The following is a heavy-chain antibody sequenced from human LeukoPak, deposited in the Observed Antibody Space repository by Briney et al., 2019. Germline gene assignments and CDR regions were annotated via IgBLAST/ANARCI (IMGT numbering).Heavy chain of an antibody. CDR2: IFYIGKT. J-gene: IGHJ5*02. CDR1: GGSVSSSDYY. V-gene: IGHV4-39*07. CDR3: ARDTSRHDYGDYDPEKWFDP. Sequence: SETLSLTCTVSGGSVSSSDYYWGWIRQPPGKGLEWIGDIFYIGKTNYNPSLKSRVTISVDTSKNQFSLKLTSVTAADTAVYYCARDTSRHDYGDYDPEKWFDPWGQGTLVIVSS. D-gene: IGHD4-17*01.